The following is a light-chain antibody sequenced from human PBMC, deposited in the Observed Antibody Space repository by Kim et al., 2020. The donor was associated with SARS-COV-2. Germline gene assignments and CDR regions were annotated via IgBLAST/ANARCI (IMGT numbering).Light chain of an antibody. CDR1: TGTVSSDHD. CDR2: DTS. Sequence: PVAAVTLTCDSSTGTVSSDHDPYCFQHQPDQAPRTLIYDTSDKHSWTPARFSGSLLGGKAALTLSGEQPDDEAYYCCLLSYTDARVFGGGTQLTVL. V-gene: IGLV7-46*01. J-gene: IGLJ3*02. CDR3: LLSYTDARV.